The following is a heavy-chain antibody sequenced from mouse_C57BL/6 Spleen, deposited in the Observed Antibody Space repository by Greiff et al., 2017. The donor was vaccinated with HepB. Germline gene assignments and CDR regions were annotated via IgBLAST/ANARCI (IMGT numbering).Heavy chain of an antibody. V-gene: IGHV1-52*01. CDR2: IDPSDSET. D-gene: IGHD1-1*01. J-gene: IGHJ2*01. CDR3: ARFPYYYGRSYGDFDY. Sequence: QVQLQQPGAELVRPGSSVKLSCKASGYTFTSYWMHWVKQRPIQGLEWIGNIDPSDSETHYNQKFKDKATLTVDKSSSTAYMQLSSLTSEDSAVYYCARFPYYYGRSYGDFDYWGQGTTLTVSS. CDR1: GYTFTSYW.